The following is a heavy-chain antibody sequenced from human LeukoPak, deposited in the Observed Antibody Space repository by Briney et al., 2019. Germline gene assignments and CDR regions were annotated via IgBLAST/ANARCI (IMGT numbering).Heavy chain of an antibody. CDR3: AKESTYYYDSSGIVDY. CDR2: ISGSGGST. Sequence: GGSLRLSCAASGFTFSSYAMSWVRQAPGKGLEWVSAISGSGGSTYYADSVKGRFTISRDNSKNTLYLQMNSLRAEDKAVYYCAKESTYYYDSSGIVDYWGQGTLVTVSS. V-gene: IGHV3-23*01. D-gene: IGHD3-22*01. J-gene: IGHJ4*02. CDR1: GFTFSSYA.